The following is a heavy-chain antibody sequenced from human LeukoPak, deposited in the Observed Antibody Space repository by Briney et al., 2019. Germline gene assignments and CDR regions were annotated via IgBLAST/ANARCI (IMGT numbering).Heavy chain of an antibody. Sequence: ASVKVSCKASGGTFSSYAISWVRQAPGQGLEWMGGIIPIFGTANYAQKLQGRVTMTTDTSTSTAYMELRSLRSDDTAVYYCARDPSVTMVRGATKNWFDPWGQGTLVTVSS. CDR3: ARDPSVTMVRGATKNWFDP. D-gene: IGHD3-10*01. CDR2: IIPIFGTA. J-gene: IGHJ5*02. CDR1: GGTFSSYA. V-gene: IGHV1-69*05.